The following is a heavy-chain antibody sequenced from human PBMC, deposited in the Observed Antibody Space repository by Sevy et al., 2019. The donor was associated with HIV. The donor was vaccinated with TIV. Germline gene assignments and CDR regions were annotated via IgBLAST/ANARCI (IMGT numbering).Heavy chain of an antibody. J-gene: IGHJ4*02. CDR1: GFTFSSYW. CDR3: ARGRYYYDSSGSIDY. D-gene: IGHD3-22*01. Sequence: GGSLRLSCAASGFTFSSYWMHWVRQAPGKGLVWVSRINSDGSSTSYADSVKGRLTISRDNAKNTLYLQMNRLRAEDTAVYYCARGRYYYDSSGSIDYWGQGTLVTVSS. V-gene: IGHV3-74*01. CDR2: INSDGSST.